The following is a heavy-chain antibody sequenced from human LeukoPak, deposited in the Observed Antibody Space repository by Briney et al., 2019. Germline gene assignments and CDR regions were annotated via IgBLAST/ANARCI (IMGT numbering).Heavy chain of an antibody. CDR3: ARATILRSSGSYYFDY. D-gene: IGHD6-19*01. V-gene: IGHV4-34*01. CDR2: INHSGST. J-gene: IGHJ4*02. CDR1: GGSFSGYY. Sequence: PSETLSLTCAVYGGSFSGYYWSWIRQPPGKGLEWIGEINHSGSTNYNPSLKSRVTISVDTSKNQFSLKLSSVTAADTAVYCCARATILRSSGSYYFDYWGQGTLVTVSS.